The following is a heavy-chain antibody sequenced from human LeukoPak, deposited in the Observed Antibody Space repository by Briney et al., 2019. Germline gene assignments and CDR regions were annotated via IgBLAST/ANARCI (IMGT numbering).Heavy chain of an antibody. D-gene: IGHD2-21*02. CDR1: GGSISSYY. J-gene: IGHJ4*02. Sequence: PSETLSLTCTVSGGSISSYYWSWIRQPPGKGLEWIGYIYYSGSTNYNPSLKSRVTISVDTSKNQFSLKLSSVTAADTAVYYCARAYCGGDCYIGYWGQGTLVTVSS. CDR2: IYYSGST. CDR3: ARAYCGGDCYIGY. V-gene: IGHV4-59*01.